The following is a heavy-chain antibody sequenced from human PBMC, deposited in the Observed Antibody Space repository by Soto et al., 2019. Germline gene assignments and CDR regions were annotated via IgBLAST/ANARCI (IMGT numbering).Heavy chain of an antibody. CDR3: AREVRQYNWFDP. D-gene: IGHD3-10*01. V-gene: IGHV1-69*12. Sequence: QVQLVQSGAEVKKPGSSVKVSCKASGGTFSSYAISWVRQAPGQGLEWMGGIIPIFGTANYAQKFQGRVTISAGESTSTAYMELSRLGSEDTAVYYCAREVRQYNWFDPWGQGTLVTVSS. CDR1: GGTFSSYA. CDR2: IIPIFGTA. J-gene: IGHJ5*02.